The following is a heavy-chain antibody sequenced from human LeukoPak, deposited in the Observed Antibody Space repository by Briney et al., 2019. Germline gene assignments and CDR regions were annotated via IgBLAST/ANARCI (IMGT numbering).Heavy chain of an antibody. Sequence: PSETLSLTCTVSGGSVSSGDYYWTWIRQPAGKGLEWIGRIYTSGSTSYSPSLKSRVTISLDTSKNQFSLRLSSVTAADTAVYYCARVFYGGLWFEDQDYFDYWGQGTLVTVSS. V-gene: IGHV4-61*02. CDR1: GGSVSSGDYY. CDR2: IYTSGST. J-gene: IGHJ4*02. D-gene: IGHD3-10*01. CDR3: ARVFYGGLWFEDQDYFDY.